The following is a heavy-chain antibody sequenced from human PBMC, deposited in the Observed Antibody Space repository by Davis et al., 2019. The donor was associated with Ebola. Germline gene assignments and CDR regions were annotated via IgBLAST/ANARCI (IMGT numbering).Heavy chain of an antibody. Sequence: PGGSLRLSCKGSGYSFTSYWIGWVRQMPGKGLEWMGIIYPGDSDTRYSPSFQGQVTISAEKSISTAYLQWSSLKASDTAMYYCARSPVGYYYYYYMDVWGKGTTVTVSS. CDR2: IYPGDSDT. CDR3: ARSPVGYYYYYYMDV. J-gene: IGHJ6*03. V-gene: IGHV5-51*01. CDR1: GYSFTSYW.